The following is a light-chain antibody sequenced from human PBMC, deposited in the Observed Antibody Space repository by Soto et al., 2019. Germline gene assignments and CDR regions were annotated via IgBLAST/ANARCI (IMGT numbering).Light chain of an antibody. CDR1: QGISSA. Sequence: AIQLTQSPSSLSASVGDRVTITCRASQGISSALAWYQQKPGKAPKLLIYDDSSLESGVPSRFSGSGSGTDFTLTISSLQPEDFATYYCQQFNNYLFTFGPGTKVYIK. J-gene: IGKJ3*01. CDR2: DDS. V-gene: IGKV1D-13*01. CDR3: QQFNNYLFT.